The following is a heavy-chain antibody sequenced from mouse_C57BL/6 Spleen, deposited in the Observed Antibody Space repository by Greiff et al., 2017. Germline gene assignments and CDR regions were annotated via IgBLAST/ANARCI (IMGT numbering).Heavy chain of an antibody. D-gene: IGHD3-3*01. CDR1: GYTFTSYW. V-gene: IGHV1-69*01. J-gene: IGHJ4*01. Sequence: QVQLQQPGAELVMPGASVKLSCKASGYTFTSYWMHWVKQRPGQGLEWIGEIDPSDSYTNYNQKFKGKSTLTVDKSSSTAYMQLSSLTSEDSAVYCCARDPRGCYAMDYWGQGTSVTVSS. CDR2: IDPSDSYT. CDR3: ARDPRGCYAMDY.